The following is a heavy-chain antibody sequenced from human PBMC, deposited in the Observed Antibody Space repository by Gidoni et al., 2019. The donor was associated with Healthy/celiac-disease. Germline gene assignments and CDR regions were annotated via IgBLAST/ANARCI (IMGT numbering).Heavy chain of an antibody. CDR3: ARDNRGSGSYYKAFDI. CDR1: VFTCSSYS. Sequence: EVQLVESGGGLVQPGGSLRLSCAASVFTCSSYSMNWVRQAPGKGLEWVSYISSSSSTIYYADSVKGRFTISRDNAKNSLYLQMNSLRAEDTAVYYCARDNRGSGSYYKAFDIWGQGTMDTVSS. J-gene: IGHJ3*02. V-gene: IGHV3-48*04. D-gene: IGHD1-26*01. CDR2: ISSSSSTI.